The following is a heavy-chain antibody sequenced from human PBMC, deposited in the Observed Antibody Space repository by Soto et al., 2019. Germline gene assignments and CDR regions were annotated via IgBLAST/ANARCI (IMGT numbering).Heavy chain of an antibody. CDR3: TTVRPFYGDVNY. Sequence: EVQLVESGGGLVKPGGSLRLSCAASGFTFSNAWMSWVRQAPGKGLEWVGRIKSKTDGGTTDYAAPVKGRFTISRDDSKNTLYLHMNSLKTEDTAEYYCTTVRPFYGDVNYWGQGTLVTVSS. V-gene: IGHV3-15*01. J-gene: IGHJ4*02. CDR2: IKSKTDGGTT. D-gene: IGHD4-17*01. CDR1: GFTFSNAW.